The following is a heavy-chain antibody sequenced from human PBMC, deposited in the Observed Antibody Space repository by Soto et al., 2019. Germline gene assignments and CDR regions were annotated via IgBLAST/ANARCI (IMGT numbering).Heavy chain of an antibody. CDR2: IRYDGSSK. CDR3: TRGPWLVADITTIDY. J-gene: IGHJ4*02. V-gene: IGHV3-30*02. D-gene: IGHD6-19*01. CDR1: GFTFSRQG. Sequence: PGGSLRLSCAASGFTFSRQGMHWVRQAPGKGLEWVARIRYDGSSKHYADSVQGRFTISRDNSKNTLYLQMDSLTAEDTAVYYCTRGPWLVADITTIDYWGQGTRVTVSS.